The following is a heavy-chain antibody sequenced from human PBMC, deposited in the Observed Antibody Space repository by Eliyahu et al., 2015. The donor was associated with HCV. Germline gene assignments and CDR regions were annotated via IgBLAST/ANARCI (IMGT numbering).Heavy chain of an antibody. D-gene: IGHD4-23*01. V-gene: IGHV3-23*01. Sequence: EVHLFDSGGGLVQPGGSLRLSCAASGFTFSSYAMSWVRQAPGKGLEWVSAISGSGGSTYYADSVKGRFTISRDNSKNTVYLQMSSLRVEDTAVYYCAKGTVVTQFDSWGQGTLVTVSS. CDR1: GFTFSSYA. CDR3: AKGTVVTQFDS. CDR2: ISGSGGST. J-gene: IGHJ4*02.